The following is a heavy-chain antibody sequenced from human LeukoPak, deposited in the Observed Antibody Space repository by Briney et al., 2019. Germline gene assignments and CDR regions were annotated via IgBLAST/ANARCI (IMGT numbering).Heavy chain of an antibody. CDR1: GYTFASYY. Sequence: ASVEVSCKASGYTFASYYMHWVRQAPGRGLEWMGIINPSGGSTTYAQKLQGRVTMTRDTSTSTVYMELSSLRSEDTAVYYCARDLSGNKYGYFGYWGQGTLVTVTS. J-gene: IGHJ4*02. CDR3: ARDLSGNKYGYFGY. D-gene: IGHD2-8*01. CDR2: INPSGGST. V-gene: IGHV1-46*01.